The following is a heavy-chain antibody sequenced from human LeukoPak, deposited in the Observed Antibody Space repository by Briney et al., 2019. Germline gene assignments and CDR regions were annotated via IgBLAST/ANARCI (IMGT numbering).Heavy chain of an antibody. Sequence: PGRSLRLSCAASRFTFRRYGMPWVRQAPGKGLEWVAIISYDGSNKYYADSVKGRFTISRDNSKSTLYLRMNSLRAEDTAVYYCAKETTMEQWLADYFDHWGQGTLVTVSS. V-gene: IGHV3-30*18. J-gene: IGHJ4*02. D-gene: IGHD6-19*01. CDR2: ISYDGSNK. CDR1: RFTFRRYG. CDR3: AKETTMEQWLADYFDH.